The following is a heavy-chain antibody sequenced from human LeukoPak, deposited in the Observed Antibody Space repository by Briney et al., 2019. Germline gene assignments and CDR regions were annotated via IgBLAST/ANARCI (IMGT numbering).Heavy chain of an antibody. V-gene: IGHV5-51*01. Sequence: GESLKISCKGSGYSFPNFWIAWVRQMPGKGLEWMGIIYPGDSDTRYSPSLQGQVTISADKSISTAYLQWSSLKASDTAMYYCATTATVVTPFDYWGQGTLVTVSS. CDR1: GYSFPNFW. J-gene: IGHJ4*02. D-gene: IGHD4-23*01. CDR2: IYPGDSDT. CDR3: ATTATVVTPFDY.